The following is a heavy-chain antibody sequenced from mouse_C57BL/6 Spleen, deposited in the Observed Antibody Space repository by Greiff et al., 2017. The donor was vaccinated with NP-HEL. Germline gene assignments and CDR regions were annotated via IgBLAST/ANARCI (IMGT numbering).Heavy chain of an antibody. CDR2: INPNNGGT. V-gene: IGHV1-22*01. J-gene: IGHJ3*01. CDR1: GYTFTDYN. D-gene: IGHD2-4*01. Sequence: VQLQQSGPELVKPGASVKMSCKASGYTFTDYNMHWVKQSHGKSLEWIGYINPNNGGTSYNQKFKGKATLTVNKSSSTAYMELRSLTSEDSAVYYCASRGYDYAAWFAYWGQGTLVTVSA. CDR3: ASRGYDYAAWFAY.